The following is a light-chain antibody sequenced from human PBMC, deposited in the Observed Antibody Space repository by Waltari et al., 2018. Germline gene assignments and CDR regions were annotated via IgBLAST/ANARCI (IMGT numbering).Light chain of an antibody. J-gene: IGKJ1*01. CDR3: QQYNSFPT. V-gene: IGKV1-5*03. CDR2: KAS. Sequence: DIQMTQSPSTLSVSVGDRVTITCRASQSIITWLAWYQQKPGKAPKVLIYKASNLQSGVPSRFNGSGSGTEFTLTISSLQPDDFGTYYCQQYNSFPTFGQGTKVEIK. CDR1: QSIITW.